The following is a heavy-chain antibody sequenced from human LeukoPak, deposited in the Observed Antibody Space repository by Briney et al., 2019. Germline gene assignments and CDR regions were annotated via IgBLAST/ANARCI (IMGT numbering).Heavy chain of an antibody. V-gene: IGHV1-69*05. CDR2: IIPIFGTA. CDR3: ARGRRGSRDAFDI. Sequence: ASVKVSCKASGGTFSSYAISWVRQAPGQGLEWMGGIIPIFGTANYAQKFQGRVTITTDESTSTAYMELSSLRSEDTAVYYCARGRRGSRDAFDIWGQGTMVTVSS. CDR1: GGTFSSYA. D-gene: IGHD1-14*01. J-gene: IGHJ3*02.